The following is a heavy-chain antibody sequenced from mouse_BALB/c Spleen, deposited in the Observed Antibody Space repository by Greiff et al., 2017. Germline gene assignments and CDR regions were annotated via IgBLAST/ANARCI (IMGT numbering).Heavy chain of an antibody. J-gene: IGHJ3*01. Sequence: LKQPGSELVRPGASVKLSCKASGYTFTSYWMHWVKQRPGQGLEWIGNIYPGSGSTNYDEKFKSKATLTVDTSSSTAYMQLSSLTSEDSAVYYCTRSPPRATFAYWGQGTLVTVSA. CDR3: TRSPPRATFAY. D-gene: IGHD3-1*01. CDR1: GYTFTSYW. CDR2: IYPGSGST. V-gene: IGHV1S22*01.